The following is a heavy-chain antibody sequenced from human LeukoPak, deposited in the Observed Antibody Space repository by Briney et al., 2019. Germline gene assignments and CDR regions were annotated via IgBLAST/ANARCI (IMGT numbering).Heavy chain of an antibody. Sequence: PSETLSLTCAVYGGSFSGYYWSWIRQPPGKGLEWIGEINHSGSTNYNPSLKSRVTISVDTSKNQFSLKLSSVTAADTAVYYCARHGQKGDFWSGYYTPGLWYYYGMDVWGQGTTVTVSS. CDR3: ARHGQKGDFWSGYYTPGLWYYYGMDV. J-gene: IGHJ6*02. D-gene: IGHD3-3*01. CDR2: INHSGST. V-gene: IGHV4-34*01. CDR1: GGSFSGYY.